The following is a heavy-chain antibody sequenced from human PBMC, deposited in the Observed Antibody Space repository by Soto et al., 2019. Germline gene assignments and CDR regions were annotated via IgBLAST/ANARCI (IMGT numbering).Heavy chain of an antibody. CDR1: GFTFSSYG. CDR3: AKDNKKTAMVLSIGY. D-gene: IGHD5-18*01. V-gene: IGHV3-30*18. J-gene: IGHJ4*02. CDR2: ISYDGSNK. Sequence: QVQLVESGGGVVQPGRSLRLSCAASGFTFSSYGMHWVRQAPGKGLEWVAVISYDGSNKYYADSVKGRFTISRDNSKNTLYLQMNSLRAEDTAVYYCAKDNKKTAMVLSIGYWGQGTLVTVSS.